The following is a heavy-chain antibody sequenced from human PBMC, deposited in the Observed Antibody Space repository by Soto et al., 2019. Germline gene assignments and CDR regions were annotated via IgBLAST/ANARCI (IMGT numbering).Heavy chain of an antibody. V-gene: IGHV4-34*01. CDR2: INHSGST. J-gene: IGHJ6*03. CDR1: GGSFSGYY. Sequence: SETLSLTCAVYGGSFSGYYWSWIRQPPGKGLEWIGEINHSGSTNYNPSLKSRVTISVDTSKNQFSLKLSSVTAADTAVYYCARGRGSSYMDVWGKGTTVTAP. D-gene: IGHD3-10*01. CDR3: ARGRGSSYMDV.